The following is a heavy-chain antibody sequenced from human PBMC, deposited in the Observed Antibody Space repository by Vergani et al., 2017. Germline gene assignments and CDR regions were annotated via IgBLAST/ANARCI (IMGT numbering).Heavy chain of an antibody. CDR1: GFTFRNHS. CDR2: IWFDGGNK. CDR3: VRDRRPEVVNIFDY. J-gene: IGHJ4*02. D-gene: IGHD4-23*01. Sequence: QVQLVESGGGVVQPGKSLRLSCAASGFTFRNHSMHWVRQAPGKGPEWVAVIWFDGGNKYYADSVKGRFTIARDNSKNTLFLQMNSLRAEDTAVYYCVRDRRPEVVNIFDYWGRGTLVTVSS. V-gene: IGHV3-33*01.